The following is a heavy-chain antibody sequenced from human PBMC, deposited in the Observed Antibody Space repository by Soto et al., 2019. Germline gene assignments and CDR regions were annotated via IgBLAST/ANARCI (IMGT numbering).Heavy chain of an antibody. J-gene: IGHJ4*02. D-gene: IGHD2-21*02. Sequence: QVQLVQSGAEVKKPGSSVKVSCKASGGTFSSYTISWVRQAPGQGLEWMGRIIPILGIANYAQKFQGRVTITADKSTSTAYMELSSLRCEDTAVYYCTSYCGGDCGFDYWGQGTLVTVSS. CDR1: GGTFSSYT. V-gene: IGHV1-69*02. CDR3: TSYCGGDCGFDY. CDR2: IIPILGIA.